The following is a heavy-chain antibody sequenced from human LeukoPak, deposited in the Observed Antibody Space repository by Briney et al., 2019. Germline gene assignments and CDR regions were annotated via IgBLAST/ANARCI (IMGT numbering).Heavy chain of an antibody. CDR1: GFTFSSYG. CDR2: ISYDGSNK. D-gene: IGHD3-10*01. V-gene: IGHV3-30*18. Sequence: GRSLRLSCAASGFTFSSYGMHSVRQAPGKGLEWVAVISYDGSNKYYADSVKGRFTISRDNSKNTLYLQMNSLRAEDTAVYYCAKDSLYYYGSGSYLDYWGQGTLVTVSS. J-gene: IGHJ4*02. CDR3: AKDSLYYYGSGSYLDY.